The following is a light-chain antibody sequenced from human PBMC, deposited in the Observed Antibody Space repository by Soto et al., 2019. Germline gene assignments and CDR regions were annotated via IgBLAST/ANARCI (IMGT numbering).Light chain of an antibody. CDR2: RGS. Sequence: EVVLTQSPGTLSLSPGERATLSCRASQNIRGNELAWYQQKPGQAPRLLIYRGSSRATGIPDRFSGRGSGTHFTLTISSREPEDFAVYYCQDYGTTAPWTFGQGTNVEIK. CDR1: QNIRGNE. J-gene: IGKJ1*01. V-gene: IGKV3-20*01. CDR3: QDYGTTAPWT.